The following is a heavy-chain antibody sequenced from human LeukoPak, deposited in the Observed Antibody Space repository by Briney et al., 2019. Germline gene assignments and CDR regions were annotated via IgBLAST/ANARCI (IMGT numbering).Heavy chain of an antibody. CDR3: ATSDCSGGSCYSEFDP. CDR2: ISAYNGNT. J-gene: IGHJ5*02. V-gene: IGHV1-18*01. D-gene: IGHD2-15*01. Sequence: GASVKVSCKASGYTFTSYGISWVRQAPGQGLEWMGWISAYNGNTNYAQKLQGRVTMTTDTSTSTAYMELRSLRSDDPAVYYCATSDCSGGSCYSEFDPWGQGTLVTVSS. CDR1: GYTFTSYG.